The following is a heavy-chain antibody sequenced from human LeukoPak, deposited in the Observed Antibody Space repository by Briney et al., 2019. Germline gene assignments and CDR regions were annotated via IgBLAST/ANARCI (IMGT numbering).Heavy chain of an antibody. J-gene: IGHJ4*02. CDR2: INHRGST. Sequence: SETLSLTCAVYGGSFSGYYWSWIRQPPGKGLEWIGEINHRGSTNLNPSLKSRVTLSVDTSKHQFSLKLTSVTAADAAVYYCASSVGSTDYWGQGTLVTVSS. CDR3: ASSVGSTDY. V-gene: IGHV4-34*01. CDR1: GGSFSGYY. D-gene: IGHD1-26*01.